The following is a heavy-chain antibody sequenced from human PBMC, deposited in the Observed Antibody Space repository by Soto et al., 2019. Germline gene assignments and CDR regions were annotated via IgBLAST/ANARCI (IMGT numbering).Heavy chain of an antibody. CDR2: IIPVFGTP. CDR3: ARPANYVSGFSQ. D-gene: IGHD3-16*01. J-gene: IGHJ4*02. V-gene: IGHV1-69*06. Sequence: SVKVSCKTSGSTFSSSTISWVRQAPGQGLEWMGGIIPVFGTPNYAQKFQGRVTLIADKSTSTAYMELSNLSSEDTAVYFCARPANYVSGFSQWGQGTLVTVSS. CDR1: GSTFSSST.